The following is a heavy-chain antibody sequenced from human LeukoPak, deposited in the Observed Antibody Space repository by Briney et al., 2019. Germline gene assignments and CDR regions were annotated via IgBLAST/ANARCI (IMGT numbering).Heavy chain of an antibody. J-gene: IGHJ4*02. Sequence: GGSLRLSCAASGFTVSSNYAMTWVRQAPGKGLEWVSSFTATGGRTYYADSVKGRFTISRDNSKNTLYLQLNSLRAEDTAVYFCAKGLLDPNLVLDYWGQGTLVTVSS. V-gene: IGHV3-23*01. CDR3: AKGLLDPNLVLDY. CDR1: GFTVSSNYA. CDR2: FTATGGRT. D-gene: IGHD2-8*02.